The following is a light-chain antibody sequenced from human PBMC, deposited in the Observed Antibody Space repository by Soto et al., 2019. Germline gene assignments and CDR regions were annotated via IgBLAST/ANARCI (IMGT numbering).Light chain of an antibody. J-gene: IGKJ2*01. CDR1: QSVSSSY. V-gene: IGKV3-20*01. CDR2: GAS. Sequence: EIVLTQSPGTLSLSPGERATLSCRASQSVSSSYLAWYQQKPDQAPRLLIYGASSRATGIPDRFSGSGSGTDFTLPISRLEPEDFAVYYCQQYGSSPPYTFGQGTKLEIK. CDR3: QQYGSSPPYT.